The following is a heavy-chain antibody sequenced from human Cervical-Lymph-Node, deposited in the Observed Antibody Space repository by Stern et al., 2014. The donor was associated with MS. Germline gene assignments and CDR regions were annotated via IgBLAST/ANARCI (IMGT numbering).Heavy chain of an antibody. V-gene: IGHV1-18*01. CDR2: NSTNNTNT. Sequence: VQLVESGAEVKQPGVSVRVSCKASGYTFTTYGISWVRQAPGQGLEWMGWNSTNNTNTHYAQKFQGRLTMTTDTSTSTADMELRSLRSDDTSLYYCARELQHPDYWGQGTLVTVSS. CDR3: ARELQHPDY. CDR1: GYTFTTYG. J-gene: IGHJ4*02. D-gene: IGHD1-1*01.